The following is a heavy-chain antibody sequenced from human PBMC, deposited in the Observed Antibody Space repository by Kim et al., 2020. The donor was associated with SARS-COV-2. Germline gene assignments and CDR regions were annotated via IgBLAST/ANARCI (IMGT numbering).Heavy chain of an antibody. CDR3: ARDPRGLRFLEWRYYYGMDV. J-gene: IGHJ6*02. V-gene: IGHV7-4-1*02. D-gene: IGHD3-3*01. CDR2: INTNTGNP. Sequence: ASVKVSCKASGYTFTSYAMNWVRQAPGQGLEWMGWINTNTGNPTYAQGFTGRFVFSLDTSVSTAYLQISSLKAEDTAVYYCARDPRGLRFLEWRYYYGMDVWGQGTTVTVSS. CDR1: GYTFTSYA.